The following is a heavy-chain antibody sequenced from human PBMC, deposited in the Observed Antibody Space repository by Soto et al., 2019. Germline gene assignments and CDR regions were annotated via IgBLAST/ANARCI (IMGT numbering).Heavy chain of an antibody. CDR1: GGSISSSSYY. CDR2: IYYSGST. J-gene: IGHJ4*02. CDR3: ARRGAYDILTGTRPEYYFDY. Sequence: PSETLSLTCTVSGGSISSSSYYWGWIRQPPGKGLEWIGSIYYSGSTYYNPSLKSRVTISVDTSKNQFSLKLSSVTAADTAVYYCARRGAYDILTGTRPEYYFDYWGQGTLVTVSS. V-gene: IGHV4-39*01. D-gene: IGHD3-9*01.